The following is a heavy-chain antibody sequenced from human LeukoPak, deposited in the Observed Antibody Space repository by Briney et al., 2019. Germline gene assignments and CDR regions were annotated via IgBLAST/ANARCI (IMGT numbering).Heavy chain of an antibody. D-gene: IGHD1-26*01. CDR1: GYTFTGHY. CDR3: ARGYALYSGRYIDFDY. CDR2: INPNNGGT. V-gene: IGHV1-2*02. Sequence: ASVKVSCKASGYTFTGHYMHWVRQAPGQGLEWMGWINPNNGGTNYAQKFQGRVTMTRDTSISTAYMELSRLRSDDTAVHYCARGYALYSGRYIDFDYWGQGTLVTVSS. J-gene: IGHJ4*02.